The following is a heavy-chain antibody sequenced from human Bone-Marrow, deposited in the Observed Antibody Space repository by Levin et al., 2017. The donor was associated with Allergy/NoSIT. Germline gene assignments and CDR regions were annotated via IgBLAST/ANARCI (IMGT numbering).Heavy chain of an antibody. CDR2: ISSSDTT. D-gene: IGHD4-11*01. CDR3: AKLTSSIYYHFDY. J-gene: IGHJ4*02. V-gene: IGHV3-23*01. CDR1: GFTFSNFA. Sequence: GESLKISCAASGFTFSNFALSWVRQAPGKGLEWVSAISSSDTTYYADSVKGRFTISRDNSKNTLYLQLNSLRAEDTAIYYCAKLTSSIYYHFDYWGQGTLVTVSS.